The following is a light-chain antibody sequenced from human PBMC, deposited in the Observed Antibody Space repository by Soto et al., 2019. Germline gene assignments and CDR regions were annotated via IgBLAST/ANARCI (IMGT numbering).Light chain of an antibody. CDR2: GAS. V-gene: IGKV3-15*01. CDR1: QSVSNN. J-gene: IGKJ1*01. Sequence: EIVMTQSPDTLSLSPGEKATLSWRASQSVSNNLAWFQQKPGQAPRLLIYGASNRATGSSARFSGSGSGTEFTLAISSLQSEDFAVYYRQQYGSSQTFGQGTQLDIK. CDR3: QQYGSSQT.